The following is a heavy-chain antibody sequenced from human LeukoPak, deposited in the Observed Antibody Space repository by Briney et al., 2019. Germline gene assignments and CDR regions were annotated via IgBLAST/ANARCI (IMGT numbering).Heavy chain of an antibody. CDR2: IYTSGST. D-gene: IGHD4-17*01. V-gene: IGHV4-61*02. CDR3: ARDTTVHFDY. Sequence: PSETLSLTCTVSGGSISSGSYYWSWIRQPAGKGLEWIGRIYTSGSTNYNPSLKSRVPISVDTSKNQFSLKLSSVTAADTAVYYCARDTTVHFDYWGQGTLVTVSS. J-gene: IGHJ4*02. CDR1: GGSISSGSYY.